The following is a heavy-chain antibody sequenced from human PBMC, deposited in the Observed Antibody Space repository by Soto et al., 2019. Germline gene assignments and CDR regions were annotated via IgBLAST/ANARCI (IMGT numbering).Heavy chain of an antibody. Sequence: EVQLVESGGGLVQPGGSVRLSCAASKFTITSYWMHWVRQAPGKGLVWVSRINSDGSSIRYADAVKGRFTISRDNAKNTRYLQMTSPSVEDTVVDYGAREVSHGDVLRGMDVGGQGTTVTVFS. V-gene: IGHV3-74*01. J-gene: IGHJ6*02. CDR3: AREVSHGDVLRGMDV. CDR1: KFTITSYW. CDR2: INSDGSSI. D-gene: IGHD2-21*02.